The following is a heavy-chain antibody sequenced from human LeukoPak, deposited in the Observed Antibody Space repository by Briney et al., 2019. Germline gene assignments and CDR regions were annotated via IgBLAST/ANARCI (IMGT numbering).Heavy chain of an antibody. D-gene: IGHD2-2*03. CDR3: ARDLVDIVVVPAAFVGWWFDP. Sequence: ASVKVSCKASGYTFTGYYMHWVRQAPGQGLEWMGWINSKSGGTLYVQKFQGRVTMTRDTSISTAYMELSRLRSDDTAVYYCARDLVDIVVVPAAFVGWWFDPWGQGTLVTVSS. V-gene: IGHV1-2*02. CDR2: INSKSGGT. J-gene: IGHJ5*02. CDR1: GYTFTGYY.